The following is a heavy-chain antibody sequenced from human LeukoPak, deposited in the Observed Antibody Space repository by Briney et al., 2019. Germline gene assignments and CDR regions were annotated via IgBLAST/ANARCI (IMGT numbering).Heavy chain of an antibody. CDR3: AREPTTKNWNDLYYFDY. D-gene: IGHD1-1*01. CDR1: GGSISSYY. J-gene: IGHJ4*02. V-gene: IGHV4-4*07. Sequence: SETLSLTCTVSGGSISSYYWSWIRQPAGKGLEWIGRIYTSGSTNYNPSLKSRVTMSVDTSKNQFSLKLSSVTAADTAVYYCAREPTTKNWNDLYYFDYWGQGTLVTVSS. CDR2: IYTSGST.